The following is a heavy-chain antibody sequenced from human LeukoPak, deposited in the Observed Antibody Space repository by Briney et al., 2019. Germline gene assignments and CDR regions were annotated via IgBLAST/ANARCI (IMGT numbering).Heavy chain of an antibody. CDR2: ISGSGGST. V-gene: IGHV3-23*01. D-gene: IGHD3-22*01. CDR3: AKGRITMIVVVYYFDY. J-gene: IGHJ4*02. CDR1: GFTFSSYA. Sequence: PGGSLRLSCAASGFTFSSYAMSWVRQAPGKGLEWVSAISGSGGSTYYADSVKGRFTISRDNSKNTLYLQMNSLRAEDTAVYYCAKGRITMIVVVYYFDYWGQGTLVTVSS.